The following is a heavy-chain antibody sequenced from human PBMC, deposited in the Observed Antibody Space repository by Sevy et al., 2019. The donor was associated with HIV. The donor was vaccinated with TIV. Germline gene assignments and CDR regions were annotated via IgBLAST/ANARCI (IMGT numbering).Heavy chain of an antibody. J-gene: IGHJ6*02. V-gene: IGHV3-48*01. CDR1: GFTFSSYS. D-gene: IGHD3-3*01. CDR3: ARRWDYDFWSGSSGYYYYYGMDV. CDR2: ISSSSSTI. Sequence: GGSLRLSCAASGFTFSSYSMNWVRQAPGKGLEWVSYISSSSSTIYYADSVKGRFTISRDNAKNSLYLQMNSLRAEDTAVYDCARRWDYDFWSGSSGYYYYYGMDVWGQGTTVTVSS.